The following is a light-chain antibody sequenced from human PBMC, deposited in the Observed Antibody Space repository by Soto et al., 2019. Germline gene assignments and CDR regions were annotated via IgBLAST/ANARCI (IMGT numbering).Light chain of an antibody. CDR2: GAS. Sequence: EIMMTQSPATLSVSPGEGATLSCRASQSVSSNLAWYQQKPGQSPRLLIYGASTRATGIPARFSGSGSGTDVTVTISSLQSEDSAVYYCKQYDNWPWTFGQGTKVEIK. V-gene: IGKV3-15*01. J-gene: IGKJ1*01. CDR3: KQYDNWPWT. CDR1: QSVSSN.